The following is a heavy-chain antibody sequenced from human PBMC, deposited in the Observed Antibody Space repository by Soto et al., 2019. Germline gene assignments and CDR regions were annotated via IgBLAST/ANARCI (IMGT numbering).Heavy chain of an antibody. CDR1: GFTFSSYW. J-gene: IGHJ4*02. D-gene: IGHD3-10*01. Sequence: PGGSLGLSCAASGFTFSSYWMSWVRQAPGKGLEWVANIKQDGSEKYYVDSVKGRFTISRDNAKNSLYLQMNSLRAEDTAVYYCARYVLLWFGELLAYFDYWGQGTLVSVSS. CDR3: ARYVLLWFGELLAYFDY. V-gene: IGHV3-7*01. CDR2: IKQDGSEK.